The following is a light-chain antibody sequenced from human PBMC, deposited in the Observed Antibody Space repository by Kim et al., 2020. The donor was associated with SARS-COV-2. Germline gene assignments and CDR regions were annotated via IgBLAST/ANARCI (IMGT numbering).Light chain of an antibody. J-gene: IGKJ5*01. V-gene: IGKV3-11*01. Sequence: VARAALACGASQSVDTPLAGDQKKPVQASRLLFHDASKRATGIPAWFSGSGSATDFTLTISSLEHEDFAVYYCQQRRNWPPITVGQGTRLEIK. CDR2: DAS. CDR3: QQRRNWPPIT. CDR1: QSVDTP.